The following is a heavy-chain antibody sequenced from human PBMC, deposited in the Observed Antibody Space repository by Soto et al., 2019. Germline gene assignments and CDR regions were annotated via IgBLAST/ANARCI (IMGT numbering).Heavy chain of an antibody. CDR1: GGSISSYY. D-gene: IGHD5-18*01. J-gene: IGHJ4*02. V-gene: IGHV4-59*01. CDR3: ASSGYSYGYRVDY. CDR2: IYYSGST. Sequence: QVQLQESGPGLVKPSETLSLTCTVSGGSISSYYWSWIRQPPGKGLEWIGYIYYSGSTNYNPSLKSRVTISVDTSKNQFSLKLSSVTAADTAVYYCASSGYSYGYRVDYRGQGTLVTVSS.